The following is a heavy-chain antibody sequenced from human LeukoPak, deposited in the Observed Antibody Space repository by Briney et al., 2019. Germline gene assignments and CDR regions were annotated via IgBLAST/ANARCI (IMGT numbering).Heavy chain of an antibody. Sequence: GGSLRLSCAASGFTFSSYGMHWVRQGPGKGLEWVAVVAYEGINKYYADSVKGRFTISRDNSKNTLYLQMNSLRAEDTAVYYCAKGGQWQDYWGQGTLVTVSS. CDR3: AKGGQWQDY. J-gene: IGHJ4*02. CDR1: GFTFSSYG. CDR2: VAYEGINK. D-gene: IGHD6-19*01. V-gene: IGHV3-30*18.